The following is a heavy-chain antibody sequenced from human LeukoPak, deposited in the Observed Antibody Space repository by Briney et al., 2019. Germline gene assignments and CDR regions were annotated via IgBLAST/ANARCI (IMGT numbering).Heavy chain of an antibody. Sequence: SETLSLTCTVSGGSISGYYWSWIRQPPGKGLEWIAYTYYSGSTKYNSSLKSRVSISIDTSKNQFSLNLSSVTAADTAVYYCARHGRDGMDVWGQGTSVTVSS. V-gene: IGHV4-59*08. D-gene: IGHD1-26*01. CDR2: TYYSGST. CDR3: ARHGRDGMDV. J-gene: IGHJ6*02. CDR1: GGSISGYY.